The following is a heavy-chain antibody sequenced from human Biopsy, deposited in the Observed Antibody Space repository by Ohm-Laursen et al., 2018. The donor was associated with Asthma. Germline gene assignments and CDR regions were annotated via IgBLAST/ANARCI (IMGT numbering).Heavy chain of an antibody. V-gene: IGHV1-3*01. CDR1: GYTFINYA. D-gene: IGHD3-9*01. CDR2: INAGNGNT. Sequence: SVKVSCKASGYTFINYAIHWVRQAPGQRLEWMGWINAGNGNTRYSQEVQGRVTITRDTSVSTAYMDLSSLRSEDTAVYYCARTYYDFLTGQVNDAFAMWGQGTMVTVSS. J-gene: IGHJ3*02. CDR3: ARTYYDFLTGQVNDAFAM.